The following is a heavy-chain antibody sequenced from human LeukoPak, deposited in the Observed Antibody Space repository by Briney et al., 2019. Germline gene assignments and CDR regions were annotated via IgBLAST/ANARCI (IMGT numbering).Heavy chain of an antibody. CDR2: LAYDGTNK. J-gene: IGHJ4*02. CDR1: GFTFASYA. V-gene: IGHV3-30*04. CDR3: ARGGPLGDTNRFDF. D-gene: IGHD1-14*01. Sequence: GGSLRLSCAASGFTFASYAMHWVRQPPGKGLEWVTLLAYDGTNKQYADSVKGRFTISRDNSQNTVDLQMDSLRAEDTAVYYCARGGPLGDTNRFDFWGQGILVTVSS.